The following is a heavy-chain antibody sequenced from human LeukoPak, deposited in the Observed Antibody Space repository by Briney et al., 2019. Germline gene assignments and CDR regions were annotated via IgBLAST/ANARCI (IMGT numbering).Heavy chain of an antibody. Sequence: SVKVTCKASGGTFSSYAISWVRQAPGQGLEWMGGIIPIFGTANYAQKFQGRVTITADKSTSTAYMELSSLRSEDTAVYYCASNIVVVPAAIGSWFDPWGQGTLVTVSS. J-gene: IGHJ5*02. CDR1: GGTFSSYA. D-gene: IGHD2-2*02. CDR2: IIPIFGTA. V-gene: IGHV1-69*06. CDR3: ASNIVVVPAAIGSWFDP.